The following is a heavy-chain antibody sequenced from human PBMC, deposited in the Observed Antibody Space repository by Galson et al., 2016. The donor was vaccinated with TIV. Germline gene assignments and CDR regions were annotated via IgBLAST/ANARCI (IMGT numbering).Heavy chain of an antibody. D-gene: IGHD5-12*01. V-gene: IGHV3-21*01. Sequence: SLRLSCAASGFTFSNYAMDWVRQAPGKGLEWVSSISSAGSVIYFADSLKGRFTISRDNSKNTTTLEMNSLRPDDTAIYFCVRATRGFAGFDYQMGNYWGQGALVTVSS. CDR2: ISSAGSVI. CDR1: GFTFSNYA. J-gene: IGHJ4*02. CDR3: VRATRGFAGFDYQMGNY.